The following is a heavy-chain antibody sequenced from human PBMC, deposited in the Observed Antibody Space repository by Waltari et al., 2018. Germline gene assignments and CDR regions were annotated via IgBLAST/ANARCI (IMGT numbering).Heavy chain of an antibody. CDR2: ISYEGSNK. Sequence: QVQLVESGGDVVQPGRSLRLSCAASGFTFSSYGMHWVRQAPGKGLEWVAVISYEGSNKYYADAVKGRFTISRDNSKNTLYLQMNSLRAEDTAVYYCAKDLTYDFWSGYSHWGQGTLVTVSS. D-gene: IGHD3-3*01. CDR3: AKDLTYDFWSGYSH. V-gene: IGHV3-30*18. CDR1: GFTFSSYG. J-gene: IGHJ4*02.